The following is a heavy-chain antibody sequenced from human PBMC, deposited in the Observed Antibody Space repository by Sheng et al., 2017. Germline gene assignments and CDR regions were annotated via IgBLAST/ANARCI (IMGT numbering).Heavy chain of an antibody. Sequence: QVQLVQSGAEVKKPGSSVKVSCKASGGTFSSYAISWVRQAPGQGLEWMGGIIPILGIANYAQKFQGRVTITADKSTSTAYMELSSLRSEDTAVYYCARDMGHVLGYCSGGSCSSYYYYYYMDVWGKGTTVTVSS. CDR1: GGTFSSYA. V-gene: IGHV1-69*04. CDR2: IIPILGIA. D-gene: IGHD2-15*01. J-gene: IGHJ6*03. CDR3: ARDMGHVLGYCSGGSCSSYYYYYYMDV.